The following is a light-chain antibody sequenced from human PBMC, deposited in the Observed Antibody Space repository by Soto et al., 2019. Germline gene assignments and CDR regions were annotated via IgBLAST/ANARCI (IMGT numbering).Light chain of an antibody. V-gene: IGKV3-11*01. J-gene: IGKJ4*01. Sequence: EVVLTQSPATLSLSPGERATLSCRASENVRTFVDWYQQKPGQAPRLLIYGASNRATGIPARFSGSGSGTDFTLTISSLQSEDSAVYYCQQYNKWPQLTFGGGTKVDIK. CDR3: QQYNKWPQLT. CDR2: GAS. CDR1: ENVRTF.